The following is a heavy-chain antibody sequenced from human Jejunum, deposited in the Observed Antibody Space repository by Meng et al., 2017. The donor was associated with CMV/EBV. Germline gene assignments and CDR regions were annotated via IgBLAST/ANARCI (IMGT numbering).Heavy chain of an antibody. V-gene: IGHV3-11*05. CDR2: ISGSSTVT. CDR1: GFSFSDYY. CDR3: TRDPRACDY. J-gene: IGHJ4*02. Sequence: QGQGVESGGGLVEPGGSLRLSCKASGFSFSDYYMTWIRHTPGKGPEWLAYISGSSTVTNYADSVKGRFTISRDNVNNLLYLQMNSLRADDTAVYYCTRDPRACDYWGQGTLVTVSS.